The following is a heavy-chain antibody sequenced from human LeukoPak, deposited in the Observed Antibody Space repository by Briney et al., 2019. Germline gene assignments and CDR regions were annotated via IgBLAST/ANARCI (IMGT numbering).Heavy chain of an antibody. CDR3: TRGPEDYYDSSGYPAY. J-gene: IGHJ4*02. CDR1: GGSISSGGLY. CDR2: IYYSGRI. Sequence: SETLSLTCSVSGGSISSGGLYWGWIRQHPGKGLEWIGYIYYSGRIYYNPSFKSRVTISFDTSKNQFFLKLRSMTAADTAVYYCTRGPEDYYDSSGYPAYWGQGTLVSVSS. V-gene: IGHV4-31*03. D-gene: IGHD3-22*01.